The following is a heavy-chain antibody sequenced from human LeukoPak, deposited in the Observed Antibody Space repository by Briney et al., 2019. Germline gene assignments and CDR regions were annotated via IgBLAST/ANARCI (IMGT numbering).Heavy chain of an antibody. Sequence: PGGSLRLSCAAYGFTFNTYGMNWVRQAPGKGLEWVSGINSDESSTSYADSVKGRFTISRDNAQNTLYLQMNSLRAEDTAVYYCARALAVAGSVGGLVDWGQGTLVTVSS. CDR2: INSDESST. D-gene: IGHD6-19*01. CDR1: GFTFNTYG. J-gene: IGHJ4*02. CDR3: ARALAVAGSVGGLVD. V-gene: IGHV3-74*01.